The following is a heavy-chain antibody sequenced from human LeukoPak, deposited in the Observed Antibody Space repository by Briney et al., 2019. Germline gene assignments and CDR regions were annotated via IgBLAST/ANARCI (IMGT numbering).Heavy chain of an antibody. D-gene: IGHD6-13*01. J-gene: IGHJ4*02. CDR1: GGSISSDY. V-gene: IGHV4-59*08. CDR3: PRHLRQSSRWFPVDY. CDR2: MYYSGST. Sequence: PSETLSLTCTVTGGSISSDYWSWIRQPPAKVLEWMGYMYYSGSTNYNLSLKSRATISVDTSKHQFSLQVTALTATDTPVSYCPRHLRQSSRWFPVDYWGQGILVTVSS.